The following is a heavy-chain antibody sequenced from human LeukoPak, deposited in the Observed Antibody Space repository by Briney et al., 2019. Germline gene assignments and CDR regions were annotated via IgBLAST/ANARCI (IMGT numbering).Heavy chain of an antibody. CDR2: INHSGST. Sequence: PSETLSLTCAVYGGSFSGYYWSWIRQPPGEGLEWIGEINHSGSTNYNPSLKSRVTISVDTSKNQFSLKLSSVTAADTAVYSCARGSVVVAANNWFDPWGQGTLVTVSS. CDR3: ARGSVVVAANNWFDP. D-gene: IGHD2-15*01. V-gene: IGHV4-34*01. CDR1: GGSFSGYY. J-gene: IGHJ5*02.